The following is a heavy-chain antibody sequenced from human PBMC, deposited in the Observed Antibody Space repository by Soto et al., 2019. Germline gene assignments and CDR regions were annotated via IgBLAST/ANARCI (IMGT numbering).Heavy chain of an antibody. CDR1: GYNFTSYY. V-gene: IGHV1-46*03. Sequence: QVQLVQSGAEVKKPGASVKVSCKASGYNFTSYYMHWVRQAPGQGLEWMGIIDPSGGSTSSAQKFKGRVSRTRSTSTSTVYMDLSSLRSEDTAVYYCARDLTGGPTYYDFWSGYSPVDYGGLGTLVTVSS. CDR2: IDPSGGST. D-gene: IGHD3-3*01. CDR3: ARDLTGGPTYYDFWSGYSPVDY. J-gene: IGHJ4*02.